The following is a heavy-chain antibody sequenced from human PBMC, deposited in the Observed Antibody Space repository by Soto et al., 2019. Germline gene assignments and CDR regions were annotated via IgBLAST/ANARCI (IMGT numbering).Heavy chain of an antibody. CDR3: ASGRVVIPGAVMFNCLDP. J-gene: IGHJ5*02. CDR2: IFHGGST. CDR1: GAPITWGGYS. Sequence: SETLSLTCAISGAPITWGGYSWNWIRQPPGQGLEWIGYIFHGGSTYYNPSLRSRVTISVDRSRTQFSLKMSSVTAADTAVYYCASGRVVIPGAVMFNCLDPWGQGALVTVSS. V-gene: IGHV4-30-2*01. D-gene: IGHD3-16*02.